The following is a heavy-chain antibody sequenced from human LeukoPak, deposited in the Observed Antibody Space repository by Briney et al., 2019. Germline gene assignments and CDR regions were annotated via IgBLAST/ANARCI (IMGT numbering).Heavy chain of an antibody. CDR1: GFTFSSYA. CDR2: ISGNGGIT. V-gene: IGHV3-23*01. CDR3: AKVSPYSNYVGPSDY. J-gene: IGHJ4*02. Sequence: GGSLRLSCAASGFTFSSYAMSWVRQAPGKGLEWVSGISGNGGITYYADSVKGRFTISRDNSRNTLYLQMNSLRAEDTAVYYCAKVSPYSNYVGPSDYWGQGTLVTVSS. D-gene: IGHD4-11*01.